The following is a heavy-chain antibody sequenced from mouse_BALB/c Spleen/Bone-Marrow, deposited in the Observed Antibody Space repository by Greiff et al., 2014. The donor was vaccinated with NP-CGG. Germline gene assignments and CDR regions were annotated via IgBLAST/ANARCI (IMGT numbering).Heavy chain of an antibody. CDR2: IDPANGNT. J-gene: IGHJ4*01. CDR1: GFNIKDTY. D-gene: IGHD1-1*01. Sequence: VQLQQPGAELVKPGASVKLSCTASGFNIKDTYMHWVKQRPEQGLEWIGRIDPANGNTKYDPKFQGKATITADTSSNTAYLQLSSLTSEDTAVYYCARSGDYGSSYYAMDYWGQGTSVTVSS. CDR3: ARSGDYGSSYYAMDY. V-gene: IGHV14-3*02.